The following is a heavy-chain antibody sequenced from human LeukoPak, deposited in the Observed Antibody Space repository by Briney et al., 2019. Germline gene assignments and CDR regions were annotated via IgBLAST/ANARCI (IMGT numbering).Heavy chain of an antibody. J-gene: IGHJ6*03. CDR1: GGSISSYY. D-gene: IGHD4-11*01. CDR2: IYYSGST. V-gene: IGHV4-59*08. CDR3: VRVPTTVDNYYMDV. Sequence: SETLSLTCTVSGGSISSYYWSWIRQPPGKGLEWIGYIYYSGSTNYNPSLRSRVSISLDMSKNQFSLKMSSVTAADTAVYYCVRVPTTVDNYYMDVWGKGTTVTVSS.